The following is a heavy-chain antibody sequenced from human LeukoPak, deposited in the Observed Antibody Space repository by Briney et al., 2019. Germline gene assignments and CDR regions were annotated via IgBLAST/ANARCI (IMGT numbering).Heavy chain of an antibody. Sequence: ESGPTLVKPTQTLTLTCTFSGFSLSTSGVGVGWIRQPPGKALEWLALIYWVVYKRYSPSLKSRLTITKDTSKNQVVLTMTNMDPVDTATYYCAHRRITMVRGGYPGGEPFDPWGQGTLVTVSS. D-gene: IGHD3-10*01. CDR3: AHRRITMVRGGYPGGEPFDP. J-gene: IGHJ5*02. CDR2: IYWVVYK. V-gene: IGHV2-5*02. CDR1: GFSLSTSGVG.